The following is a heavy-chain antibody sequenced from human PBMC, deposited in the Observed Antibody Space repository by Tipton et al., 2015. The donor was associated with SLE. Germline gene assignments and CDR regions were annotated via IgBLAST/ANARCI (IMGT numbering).Heavy chain of an antibody. Sequence: TLSLTCTVSDDSISRYFWSWIRQPPGKGLEWIGYIYYSGSTNYNPSLKSRVTISVDTSKNQFSLKLSSVTAADTAVYYCARGSPARSGYYYYYYMDVWGKGTTVTVSS. J-gene: IGHJ6*03. D-gene: IGHD2-2*01. V-gene: IGHV4-59*01. CDR3: ARGSPARSGYYYYYYMDV. CDR2: IYYSGST. CDR1: DDSISRYF.